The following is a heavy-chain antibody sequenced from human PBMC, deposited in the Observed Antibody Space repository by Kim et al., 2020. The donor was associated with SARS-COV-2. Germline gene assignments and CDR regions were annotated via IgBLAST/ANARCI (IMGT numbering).Heavy chain of an antibody. Sequence: ASVKVSCKVSGYTLTELSMHWVRQAPGKGLEWMGGFDPEDGETIYAQKFQSRVTMTEDTSTDTAYMELSSLRSEDMAVYYCATGPHSSGWFFDYWGQGTLVTVSS. CDR1: GYTLTELS. D-gene: IGHD6-19*01. V-gene: IGHV1-24*01. CDR2: FDPEDGET. J-gene: IGHJ4*02. CDR3: ATGPHSSGWFFDY.